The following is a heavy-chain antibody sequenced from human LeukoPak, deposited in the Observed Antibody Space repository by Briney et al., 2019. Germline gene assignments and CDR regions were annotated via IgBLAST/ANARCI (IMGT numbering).Heavy chain of an antibody. CDR1: GFTFSNAW. CDR3: VKDGGITVAGKEGFDY. J-gene: IGHJ4*02. D-gene: IGHD6-19*01. Sequence: GGSLRLSCAASGFTFSNAWMSWVRQAPGKGLEWVAVISYDGSNKYYADSVKGRFTVSRDNSKNTLYLQMNSLKPEDTAVYFCVKDGGITVAGKEGFDYWGQGTLVTVSS. V-gene: IGHV3-30*18. CDR2: ISYDGSNK.